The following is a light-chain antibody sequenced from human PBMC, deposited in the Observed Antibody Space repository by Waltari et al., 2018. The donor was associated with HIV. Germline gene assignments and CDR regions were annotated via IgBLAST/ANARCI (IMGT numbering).Light chain of an antibody. CDR2: KDN. J-gene: IGLJ3*02. Sequence: SYELTQPSSMSVSPGQTARITCSGDVLAKTYARWFQQKPGQAPVLLIYKDNERPSGIPERFSGSSSGTTVTLTISGAQVDDEADYYCYSAADNMGVFGGGTKLTVL. V-gene: IGLV3-27*01. CDR3: YSAADNMGV. CDR1: VLAKTY.